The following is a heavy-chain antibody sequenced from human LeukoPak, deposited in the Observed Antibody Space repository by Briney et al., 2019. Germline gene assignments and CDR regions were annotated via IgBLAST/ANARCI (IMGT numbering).Heavy chain of an antibody. CDR3: ARAPTVTTWGY. CDR2: INHSGST. J-gene: IGHJ4*02. CDR1: GGSFSGYY. Sequence: SETLSLTCAVYGGSFSGYYWSWIRQPPGKGLEWIGEINHSGSTNYNPSLKSRVTISVDTSKNQFSLKLSSVTAADTAVYYCARAPTVTTWGYWGQGTLVTVSP. V-gene: IGHV4-34*01. D-gene: IGHD4-17*01.